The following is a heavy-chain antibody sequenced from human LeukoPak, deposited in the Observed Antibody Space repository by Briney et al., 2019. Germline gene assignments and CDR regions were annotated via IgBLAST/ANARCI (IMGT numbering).Heavy chain of an antibody. J-gene: IGHJ3*02. D-gene: IGHD5-18*01. CDR2: IYHSGST. V-gene: IGHV4-4*02. Sequence: GSLRLSCAASGFTFSSYSMNWVRQPPGKGLEWIGEIYHSGSTNYNPSLKSRVTISVDKSKNQFSLKLSSVTAADTAVYYCARADSSGAFDIWGQGTMVTVSS. CDR3: ARADSSGAFDI. CDR1: GFTFSSYSM.